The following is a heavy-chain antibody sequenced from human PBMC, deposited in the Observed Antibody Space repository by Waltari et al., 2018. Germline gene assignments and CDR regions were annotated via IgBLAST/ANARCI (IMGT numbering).Heavy chain of an antibody. J-gene: IGHJ4*02. CDR3: ARGGPSTSRYYFDY. CDR1: GYSLTSGGSS. D-gene: IGHD3-16*01. V-gene: IGHV4-30-2*06. CDR2: VYHTGAA. Sequence: QVLLQESGSGLVKPSQTLSLTCAVSGYSLTSGGSSLTWIRQSPGKGLEWIGYVYHTGAAYYSPSLRSRVAMSADTSKNQFSLQLNSVTAADTAVYFCARGGPSTSRYYFDYWGQGILVTVSS.